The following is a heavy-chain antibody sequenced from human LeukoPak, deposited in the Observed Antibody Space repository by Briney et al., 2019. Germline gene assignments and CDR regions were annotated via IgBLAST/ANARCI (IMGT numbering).Heavy chain of an antibody. J-gene: IGHJ4*02. Sequence: GGSLRLSCAASGFTFSSYAMSWVRQAPGRGLEWVSATSGSDGTTYYADSVKGRFTISRDNSKNTLYLQMDSLRAEDTAVYYCARGKTGDSWGQGTLVTVSS. CDR3: ARGKTGDS. D-gene: IGHD7-27*01. V-gene: IGHV3-23*01. CDR1: GFTFSSYA. CDR2: TSGSDGTT.